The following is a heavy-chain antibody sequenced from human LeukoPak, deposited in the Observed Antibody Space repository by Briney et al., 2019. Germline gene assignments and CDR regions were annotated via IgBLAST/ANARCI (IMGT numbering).Heavy chain of an antibody. CDR2: IIPIFGTA. CDR1: GGTFSSYA. V-gene: IGHV1-69*13. J-gene: IGHJ5*02. Sequence: ASVKVSCKASGGTFSSYAISWVRQAPGQGLEWMGGIIPIFGTANYAQKFQGRVTITADESTSTAYMELSSLRSEDTAVYYCARDHGIMTTVSTTWFDPWGQGTLVTVSS. D-gene: IGHD4-17*01. CDR3: ARDHGIMTTVSTTWFDP.